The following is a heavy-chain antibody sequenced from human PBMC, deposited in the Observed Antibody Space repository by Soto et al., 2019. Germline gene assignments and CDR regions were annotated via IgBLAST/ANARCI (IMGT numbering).Heavy chain of an antibody. CDR1: GGSIISGGYS. Sequence: TLSLTCAVSGGSIISGGYSWSWIRQPPGKGLEWIGYIYHSGSTYYNPSLKSRVTISVDRSKNQFSLKLSSVTAADTAVYYCASSSGSPSWFDPWGQGTLVTVSS. J-gene: IGHJ5*02. CDR3: ASSSGSPSWFDP. V-gene: IGHV4-30-2*01. CDR2: IYHSGST.